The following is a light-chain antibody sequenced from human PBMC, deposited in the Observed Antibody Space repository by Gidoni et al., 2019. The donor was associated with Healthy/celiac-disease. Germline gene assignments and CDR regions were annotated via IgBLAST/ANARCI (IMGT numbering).Light chain of an antibody. Sequence: LVMAQSPATLSVSPSDKATLSCRASQSVSSNLAWYQQKPGQAPRLLIYGASTRATGIPARFSGSGSGTEFTLTISSLQSEDFAVYYCQQYNNWPQTFGGGTKVEIK. J-gene: IGKJ4*01. CDR1: QSVSSN. CDR2: GAS. CDR3: QQYNNWPQT. V-gene: IGKV3-15*01.